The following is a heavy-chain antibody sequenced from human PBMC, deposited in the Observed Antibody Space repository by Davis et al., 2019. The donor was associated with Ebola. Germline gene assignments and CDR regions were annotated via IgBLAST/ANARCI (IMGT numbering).Heavy chain of an antibody. CDR3: ARDGGYCSSTSCYGSDYYYGMDV. CDR2: IYHSGST. CDR1: GGSISSSNW. V-gene: IGHV4-4*02. Sequence: MPSETLSLTCAVSGGSISSSNWWSWVRQPPGKGLEWIGEIYHSGSTNYNPSLKSRVTISVDKSKNQFSLKLSSVTAADTAVYYCARDGGYCSSTSCYGSDYYYGMDVWGQGTTVTVSS. D-gene: IGHD2-2*01. J-gene: IGHJ6*02.